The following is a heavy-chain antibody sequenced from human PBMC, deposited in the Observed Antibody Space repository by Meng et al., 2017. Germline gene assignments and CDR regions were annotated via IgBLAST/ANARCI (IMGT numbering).Heavy chain of an antibody. D-gene: IGHD7-27*01. J-gene: IGHJ3*02. V-gene: IGHV4-34*01. CDR2: INHSGST. CDR3: ARVRPRLGDAFDI. CDR1: GGSFSGYY. Sequence: ETLSLTCAVYGGSFSGYYWSWIRQPPGKGLEWIGEINHSGSTNYNPSLKSRVTISVDTSKNQFSLKLSSVTAADTAVYYCARVRPRLGDAFDIWGQGTMVTVSS.